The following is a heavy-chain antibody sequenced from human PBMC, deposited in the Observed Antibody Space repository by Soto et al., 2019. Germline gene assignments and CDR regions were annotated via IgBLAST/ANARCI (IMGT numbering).Heavy chain of an antibody. CDR1: GFTFSSYS. Sequence: GGSLRLSCAASGFTFSSYSMNWVRQAPGKGLEWVSYISSSSTIYYADSVKGRFTISRDNAKNSLYLQMNSLRAEDTAVYYCARGPPNFSSLKGFDTWGQGTMVTVSS. J-gene: IGHJ3*02. CDR3: ARGPPNFSSLKGFDT. D-gene: IGHD6-6*01. V-gene: IGHV3-48*01. CDR2: ISSSSTI.